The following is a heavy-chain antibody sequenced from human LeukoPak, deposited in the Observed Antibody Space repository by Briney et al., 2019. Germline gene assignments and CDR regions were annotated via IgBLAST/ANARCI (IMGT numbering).Heavy chain of an antibody. D-gene: IGHD6-13*01. Sequence: GGSLRLSCAASGFTFSGYAMSWVRQAPGKGLEWVAVIWYDGSNKYYADSVKGRFTISRDNSKNTLYLQMNSLRAEDTAVYYCARDGSSWYLDYWGQGTLVTVSS. CDR1: GFTFSGYA. CDR3: ARDGSSWYLDY. CDR2: IWYDGSNK. V-gene: IGHV3-33*08. J-gene: IGHJ4*02.